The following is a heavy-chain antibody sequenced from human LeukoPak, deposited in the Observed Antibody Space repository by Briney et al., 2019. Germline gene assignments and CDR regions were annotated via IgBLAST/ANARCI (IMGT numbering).Heavy chain of an antibody. V-gene: IGHV6-1*01. D-gene: IGHD6-19*01. CDR2: TYYRSKWYN. CDR1: GDSVSSNSAA. J-gene: IGHJ6*02. Sequence: KPSQTLSLTCATSGDSVSSNSAAWNWIRQSPSRGLEWLGRTYYRSKWYNDYAVSVKSRITINPDTSKNQFSLQLNSVTPEDTAVYYCARDRGWGAVAGTYYYYYYGMDVWGQGTTVTVSS. CDR3: ARDRGWGAVAGTYYYYYYGMDV.